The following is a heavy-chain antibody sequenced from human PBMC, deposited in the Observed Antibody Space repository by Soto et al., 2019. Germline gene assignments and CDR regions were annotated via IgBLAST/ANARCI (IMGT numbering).Heavy chain of an antibody. D-gene: IGHD2-15*01. CDR1: GFTFSSYG. J-gene: IGHJ4*02. Sequence: GGSLRLSCAASGFTFSSYGMHWVRQAPGKGLEWVAVIWYDGSNKYYADSVKGRFTISRDNSKNTLYLQMNSLRAEDTAVYYCARDLGYCSGGSCYGDGGEIDYWGQGTLVTVSS. V-gene: IGHV3-33*01. CDR2: IWYDGSNK. CDR3: ARDLGYCSGGSCYGDGGEIDY.